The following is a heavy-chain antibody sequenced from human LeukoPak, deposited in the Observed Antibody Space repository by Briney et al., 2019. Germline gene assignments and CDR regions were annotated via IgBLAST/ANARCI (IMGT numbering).Heavy chain of an antibody. J-gene: IGHJ5*02. D-gene: IGHD3-3*01. V-gene: IGHV4-34*01. CDR1: GGSFSGYY. Sequence: SETLSLTCAVYGGSFSGYYWSWIRQPPGKGLEWIGEINHSGSTNYNPSLKSRVTISVDTSKNQFSLKLSSVTAADTAVYYCARVSASAYDFWSDYRANWFDPWGQGTLVTVSS. CDR2: INHSGST. CDR3: ARVSASAYDFWSDYRANWFDP.